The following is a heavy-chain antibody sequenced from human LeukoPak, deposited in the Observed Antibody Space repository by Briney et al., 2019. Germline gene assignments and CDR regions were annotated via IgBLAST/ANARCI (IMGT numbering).Heavy chain of an antibody. D-gene: IGHD2-21*01. V-gene: IGHV4-39*01. Sequence: SETLSLTCTVSGGSISSSSYYWGWIRQPPGKGLEWIGSIYYSGSTYYNPSLKSRVTISVDTYKNEFSLRLSSVTAADTAVYYCARLKEFQKIFDYWGQGTLVSVSS. J-gene: IGHJ4*02. CDR2: IYYSGST. CDR3: ARLKEFQKIFDY. CDR1: GGSISSSSYY.